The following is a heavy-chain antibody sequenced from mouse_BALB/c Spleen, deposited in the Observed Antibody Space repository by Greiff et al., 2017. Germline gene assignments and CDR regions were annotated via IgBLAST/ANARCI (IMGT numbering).Heavy chain of an antibody. CDR1: GYTFTSYN. J-gene: IGHJ4*01. CDR3: ARSAYYYGSSLYAMDY. D-gene: IGHD1-1*01. V-gene: IGHV1-12*01. CDR2: IYPGNGDT. Sequence: QVQLQQPGAELVKPGASVKMSCKASGYTFTSYNMHWVKQTPGQGLEWIGAIYPGNGDTSYNQKFKGKATLTADKSSSTAYMQLSSLTSEDSAVYYCARSAYYYGSSLYAMDYWGQGTSVTVSS.